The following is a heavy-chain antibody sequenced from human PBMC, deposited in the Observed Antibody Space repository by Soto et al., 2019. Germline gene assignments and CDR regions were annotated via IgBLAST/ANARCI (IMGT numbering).Heavy chain of an antibody. CDR2: IIPIFGTA. D-gene: IGHD2-2*01. J-gene: IGHJ6*02. CDR1: GGTFSSYA. CDR3: ARHVPAAGYYYGMDV. V-gene: IGHV1-69*12. Sequence: QVQLVQSGAEVKKPGSSVKVSCKASGGTFSSYAISWVRQAPGQGLEWMGGIIPIFGTANYAQKFQGRVTITADEPTSPAYVELSSLRSEDTAVYYCARHVPAAGYYYGMDVWGQGTTVTVSS.